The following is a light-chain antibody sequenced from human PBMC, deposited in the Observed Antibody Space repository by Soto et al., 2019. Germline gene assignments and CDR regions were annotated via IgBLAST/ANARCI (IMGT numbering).Light chain of an antibody. CDR2: GAS. Sequence: EIVMTQSPATLSVSPGERATLSCRASQSVSSNLAWYQQKPGQAPRLLIYGASTRATGIQARFSGSGSGTEFTLPLSRLQSGDFSVYYCQQYNNWPPYPFGQGTKLEIK. V-gene: IGKV3-15*01. CDR1: QSVSSN. CDR3: QQYNNWPPYP. J-gene: IGKJ2*01.